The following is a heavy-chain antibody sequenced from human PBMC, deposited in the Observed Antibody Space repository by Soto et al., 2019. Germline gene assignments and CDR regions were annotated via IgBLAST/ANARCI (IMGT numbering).Heavy chain of an antibody. CDR3: ARDGFFGRSGYFDY. CDR1: GGSINSGDYY. CDR2: IYYSGST. D-gene: IGHD1-26*01. J-gene: IGHJ4*02. Sequence: SETLSLTCTISGGSINSGDYYWTWVRQPPGKGLEWIGYIYYSGSTYYNPSLKSRVTISIDTSKNQFSLKLSSVTAADTAMYYCARDGFFGRSGYFDYWGQGTLVTVSS. V-gene: IGHV4-30-4*01.